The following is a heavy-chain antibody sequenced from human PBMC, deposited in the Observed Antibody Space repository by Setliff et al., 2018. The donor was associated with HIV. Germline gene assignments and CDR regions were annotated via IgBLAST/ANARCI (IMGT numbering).Heavy chain of an antibody. CDR2: IHTRGST. CDR1: SDSISSGSYY. D-gene: IGHD3-22*01. V-gene: IGHV4-61*09. Sequence: SQTLSLTCSVSSDSISSGSYYWSWIRLPAGKGLEWIGQIHTRGSTTYNPSLNSRVTISVDTSKNQFSLKVTSVTAADTAVYYCGRQVPVPGVAVTPIDYWGQGTLVTVSS. J-gene: IGHJ4*02. CDR3: GRQVPVPGVAVTPIDY.